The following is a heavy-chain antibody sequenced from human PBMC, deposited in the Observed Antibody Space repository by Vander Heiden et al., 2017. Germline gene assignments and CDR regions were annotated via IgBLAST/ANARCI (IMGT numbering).Heavy chain of an antibody. Sequence: QVQLVESGGGVVQPGRSLRLSCAASGFTVSSYGLHWVRQAPGKGLEWVSVILYDGSNKYYADSVKGRFTISRDNSKNTLYLQMNSLRAEDTAVYYCARFSRYCSGGSCTGFDAFDIWGQGTMVTVSS. CDR3: ARFSRYCSGGSCTGFDAFDI. V-gene: IGHV3-33*01. D-gene: IGHD2-15*01. CDR2: ILYDGSNK. CDR1: GFTVSSYG. J-gene: IGHJ3*02.